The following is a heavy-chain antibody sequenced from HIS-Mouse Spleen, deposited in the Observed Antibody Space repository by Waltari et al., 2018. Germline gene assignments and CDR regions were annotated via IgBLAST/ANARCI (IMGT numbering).Heavy chain of an antibody. D-gene: IGHD1-26*01. J-gene: IGHJ4*02. CDR3: ARDIVGATTAVY. CDR2: SNSDGSST. CDR1: GFTFSSYW. Sequence: EVQLVESGGGLVQPGGSLRLSCAASGFTFSSYWMHWFGQAPGKGRVWVSRSNSDGSSTSYADSVKGRFTISRDNAKNTLYLQMNSLRAEDTAVYYCARDIVGATTAVYWGQGTLVTVSS. V-gene: IGHV3-74*01.